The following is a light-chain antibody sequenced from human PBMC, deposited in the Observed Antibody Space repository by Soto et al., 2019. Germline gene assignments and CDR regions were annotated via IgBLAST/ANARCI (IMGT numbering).Light chain of an antibody. CDR1: SSDIGRYNL. J-gene: IGLJ2*01. V-gene: IGLV2-23*01. CDR3: CSYAGGASVV. CDR2: EDI. Sequence: QSALTQPASVSGSPGQSITISCTGTSSDIGRYNLVSWYQHHPGKAPKLIIYEDIERPSGVSDRFSGSKSGNTASLTISGLQTEDEADYYCCSYAGGASVVFGGGTKVTVL.